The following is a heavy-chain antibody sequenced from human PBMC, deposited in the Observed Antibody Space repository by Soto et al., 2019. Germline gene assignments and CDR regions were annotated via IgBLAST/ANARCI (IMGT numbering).Heavy chain of an antibody. CDR2: INGRSNYK. CDR3: VREDGLVGSNSAFDY. J-gene: IGHJ4*02. V-gene: IGHV3-21*02. CDR1: GFSFSTDN. D-gene: IGHD1-26*01. Sequence: EVQVVESGGGLVKPGGSLRLSCATSGFSFSTDNMNWVSQAPGKGLEWVSAINGRSNYKYYTDSVKGRFAISRDNPKNSLYLQMDSLRVEDTAVYYCVREDGLVGSNSAFDYWGQGTLVTVSS.